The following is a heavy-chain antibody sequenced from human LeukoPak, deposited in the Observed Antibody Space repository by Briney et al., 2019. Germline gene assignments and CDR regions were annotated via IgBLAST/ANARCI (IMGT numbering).Heavy chain of an antibody. CDR3: ARDGGPTVTRAAFDI. CDR1: GGSISSGDYY. V-gene: IGHV4-30-4*01. Sequence: PSQTLSLTCTVSGGSISSGDYYWSWIRQPPGKGLEWIGYIYYSGSTYYNPSLKSRVTISVDTSKNQFSLKLSSATAADTAVYYCARDGGPTVTRAAFDIWGQGTMVTVSS. CDR2: IYYSGST. J-gene: IGHJ3*02. D-gene: IGHD4-17*01.